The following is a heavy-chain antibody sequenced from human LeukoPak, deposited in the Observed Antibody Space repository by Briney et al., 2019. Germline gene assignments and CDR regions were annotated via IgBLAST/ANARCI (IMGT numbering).Heavy chain of an antibody. CDR1: GGSFSSGSYY. Sequence: ETLSLTCTVSGGSFSSGSYYWSWIRQPPGTGLEWIGYIYYSGSTNYNPSLKSRVTISVDTSKNQFSLKLSSVTAADTAVYYCARDRGGYSGYDYYFDYWGQGSLVTVSS. CDR3: ARDRGGYSGYDYYFDY. J-gene: IGHJ4*02. V-gene: IGHV4-61*01. CDR2: IYYSGST. D-gene: IGHD5-12*01.